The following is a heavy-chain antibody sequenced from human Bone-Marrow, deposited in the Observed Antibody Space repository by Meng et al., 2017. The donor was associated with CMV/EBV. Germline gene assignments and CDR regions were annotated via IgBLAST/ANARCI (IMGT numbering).Heavy chain of an antibody. CDR2: INPSGGST. CDR1: GYTFTGYY. CDR3: ARAEVTAAAGTPHYYYYYYGMDV. Sequence: ASVKVSCKASGYTFTGYYMHWVRQAPGQGLEWMGIINPSGGSTSYAQKFQGRVTMTRDTSTSTVYMELSSLRSEDTAVYYCARAEVTAAAGTPHYYYYYYGMDVWGQGTTVTGSS. J-gene: IGHJ6*02. V-gene: IGHV1-46*01. D-gene: IGHD6-13*01.